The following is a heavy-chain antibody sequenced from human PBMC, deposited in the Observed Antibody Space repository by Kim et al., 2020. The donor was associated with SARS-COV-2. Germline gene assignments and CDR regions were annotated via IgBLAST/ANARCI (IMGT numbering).Heavy chain of an antibody. D-gene: IGHD6-25*01. J-gene: IGHJ6*03. V-gene: IGHV1-46*01. Sequence: ASVKVSCKASGYSFTRYDMHWVRQAPGQGLEWMGRINPSAGSTRYAQEFQGRVTMTWDTSASTVYLELNSLRAEDTAVYYCASVTHDSNGYSKIHKEGWG. CDR1: GYSFTRYD. CDR3: ASVTHDSNGYSKIHKEG. CDR2: INPSAGST.